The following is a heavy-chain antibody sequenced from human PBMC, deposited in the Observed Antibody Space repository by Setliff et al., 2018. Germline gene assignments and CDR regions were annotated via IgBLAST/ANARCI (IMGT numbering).Heavy chain of an antibody. CDR1: GYPFTSYY. CDR2: VNPGGGSS. V-gene: IGHV1-46*01. Sequence: ASVKVSCQASGYPFTSYYMHWVRQAPGQGLEWMGMVNPGGGSSTSTQRFQGRVTMTRDTSTNTAYMELNSLTANDTAVYYCRLRFGELLRDYWGQGTLVTASS. CDR3: RLRFGELLRDY. D-gene: IGHD3-10*01. J-gene: IGHJ4*02.